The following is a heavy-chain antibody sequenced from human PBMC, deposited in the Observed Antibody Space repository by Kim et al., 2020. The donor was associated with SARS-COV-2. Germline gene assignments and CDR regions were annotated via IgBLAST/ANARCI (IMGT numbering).Heavy chain of an antibody. J-gene: IGHJ6*02. CDR3: ARWSDDYGDSYYYYYGMDV. D-gene: IGHD4-17*01. V-gene: IGHV4-59*08. CDR1: GGSISSYY. Sequence: SETLSLTCTVSGGSISSYYWSWIRQPPGKGLEWIGYIYYSGSTNYNPSLKSRVTISVDTSKNQFSLKLSSVTAADTAVYYCARWSDDYGDSYYYYYGMDVWGQGTTVTVSS. CDR2: IYYSGST.